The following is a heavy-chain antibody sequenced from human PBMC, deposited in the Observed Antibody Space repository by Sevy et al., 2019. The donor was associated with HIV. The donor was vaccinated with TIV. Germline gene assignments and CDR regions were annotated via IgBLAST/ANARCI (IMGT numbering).Heavy chain of an antibody. CDR2: ISGSGSTT. J-gene: IGHJ4*02. D-gene: IGHD5-12*01. CDR1: GFTFNTYA. CDR3: AKSDIVTTIHLDFDY. Sequence: GGSLRLSCAASGFTFNTYAMSWVRQAPGKGLEWVSSISGSGSTTYYADSVKGRFTISRDNSKNTVYLQMSSLRVEDTAVYYCAKSDIVTTIHLDFDYWGQGVLVTVSS. V-gene: IGHV3-23*01.